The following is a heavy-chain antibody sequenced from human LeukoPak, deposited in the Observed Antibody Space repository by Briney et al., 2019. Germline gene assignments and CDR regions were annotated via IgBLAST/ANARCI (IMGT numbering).Heavy chain of an antibody. CDR2: IYTSGST. D-gene: IGHD3-22*01. Sequence: PSETLSLTCTVSGGSISSGTYYWNWIRQPAGKGLEWIGRIYTSGSTNYNPSLTSRVTISVDTSKNQFSLKLSSVTAADTAVYYCARDKYIYDNSGSILDLWGKGTLVTVSS. CDR1: GGSISSGTYY. J-gene: IGHJ5*02. CDR3: ARDKYIYDNSGSILDL. V-gene: IGHV4-61*02.